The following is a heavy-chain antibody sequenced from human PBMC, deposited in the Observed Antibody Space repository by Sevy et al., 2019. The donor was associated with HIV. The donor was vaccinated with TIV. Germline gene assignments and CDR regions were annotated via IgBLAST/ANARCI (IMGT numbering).Heavy chain of an antibody. V-gene: IGHV4-39*01. CDR3: GRRTGIFGVVIHPFDY. D-gene: IGHD3-3*01. CDR2: IYYSGST. CDR1: GGSISSSSYY. Sequence: SETLSLTCTVSGGSISSSSYYWGWIRQPPGKGLEWIGSIYYSGSTYYNPSLKSRVTISVDTSKNQFSLKLSSVAAADTAVYYCGRRTGIFGVVIHPFDYWGQGTLVTVSS. J-gene: IGHJ4*02.